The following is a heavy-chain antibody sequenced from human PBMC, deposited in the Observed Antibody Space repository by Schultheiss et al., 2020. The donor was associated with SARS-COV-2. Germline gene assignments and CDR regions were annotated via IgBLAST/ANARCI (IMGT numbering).Heavy chain of an antibody. V-gene: IGHV3-74*01. CDR2: INSDGSST. D-gene: IGHD6-19*01. CDR3: AKGAYSSAWYGEYFHH. Sequence: GGSLRLSCAASGFTFSSYAMSWVRQAPGKGLVWVSRINSDGSSTSYADSVKGRFTISRDNAKNSLFLQMNSLRAEDTAVYYCAKGAYSSAWYGEYFHHWGQGTLVTVSS. J-gene: IGHJ1*01. CDR1: GFTFSSYA.